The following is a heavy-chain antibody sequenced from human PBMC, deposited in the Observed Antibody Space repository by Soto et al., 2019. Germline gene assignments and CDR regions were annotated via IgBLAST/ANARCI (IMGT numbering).Heavy chain of an antibody. CDR2: ISYDGSNT. J-gene: IGHJ4*02. Sequence: QVQLVEAGGGVVKPGRSLRLSCVASGFTFSSYGMHWVRQAPGKGMEWVAIISYDGSNTYYADSVKGRFTISRYNSKITLYLQMNRLRAEDTSVYYCAKEGGLSGIYYISRSYYFDYWGQGYLVTVSS. CDR3: AKEGGLSGIYYISRSYYFDY. D-gene: IGHD1-26*01. CDR1: GFTFSSYG. V-gene: IGHV3-30*18.